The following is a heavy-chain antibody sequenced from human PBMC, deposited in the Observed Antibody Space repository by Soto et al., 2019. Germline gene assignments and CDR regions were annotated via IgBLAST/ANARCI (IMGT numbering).Heavy chain of an antibody. J-gene: IGHJ6*02. V-gene: IGHV4-34*01. D-gene: IGHD2-2*01. CDR3: ARLPFSSYYGMDV. Sequence: SETLSLTCAVYGGSFSCYYWILIRQPPGKGLEWIGEINHSGSTNCNPSLKSRVTISVDTSKNQFSLKLSSVTAADTAVYYCARLPFSSYYGMDVWGQGTTVTVSS. CDR1: GGSFSCYY. CDR2: INHSGST.